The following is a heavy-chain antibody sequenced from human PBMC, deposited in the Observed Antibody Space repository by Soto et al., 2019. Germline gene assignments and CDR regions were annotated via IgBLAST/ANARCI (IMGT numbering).Heavy chain of an antibody. J-gene: IGHJ4*02. Sequence: EVQLVESGGGLVQPGGSLRLSCAASGFTFSGSWMHWVRQAPGKGLVWVSGINGDGSGTRYADFVKGLFTISRDDAKNTLFLQMNGLRAEDTAVYYCARGIFGSGTANDYWGQGTLVTVSS. CDR1: GFTFSGSW. CDR2: INGDGSGT. CDR3: ARGIFGSGTANDY. V-gene: IGHV3-74*01. D-gene: IGHD3-10*01.